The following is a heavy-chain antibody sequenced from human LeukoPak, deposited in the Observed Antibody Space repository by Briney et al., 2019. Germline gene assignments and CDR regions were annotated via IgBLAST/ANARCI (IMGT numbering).Heavy chain of an antibody. J-gene: IGHJ5*02. D-gene: IGHD2-15*01. CDR3: ARQVVGRNWFDP. V-gene: IGHV4-39*01. CDR1: GGSISSSSFY. CDR2: IYYTGST. Sequence: NPSETLSLTCIVSGGSISSSSFYWGWIRQPPWKGLEWIGTIYYTGSTYYDPSLRSRLAISIDTSKNHFSLKLSSVSAADTAVYYCARQVVGRNWFDPWGQGTLVIVSS.